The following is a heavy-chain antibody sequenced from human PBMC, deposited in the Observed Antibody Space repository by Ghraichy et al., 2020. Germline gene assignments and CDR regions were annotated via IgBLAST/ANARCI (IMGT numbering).Heavy chain of an antibody. CDR1: GFTFGDYA. Sequence: GGSLRLSCTTSGFTFGDYAMTWFRQAPGKGLEWVGFIRSRTYGGTAEYAASVKGRFTISRDDAESIAYLQMKSLKTDDTAMYYCTREWPEPSYFDYWGQGTLVTVSS. V-gene: IGHV3-49*03. J-gene: IGHJ4*02. CDR3: TREWPEPSYFDY. CDR2: IRSRTYGGTA. D-gene: IGHD1-14*01.